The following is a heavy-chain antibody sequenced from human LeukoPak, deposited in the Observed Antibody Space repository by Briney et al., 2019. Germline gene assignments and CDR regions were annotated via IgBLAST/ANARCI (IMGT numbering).Heavy chain of an antibody. J-gene: IGHJ3*02. CDR1: GFTFSSYA. CDR3: AKDLGGNRGADAFDI. D-gene: IGHD4-23*01. V-gene: IGHV3-23*01. CDR2: ISGSGGST. Sequence: GGSLRLSCAASGFTFSSYAMSWVRQAPGKGLEWVSAISGSGGSTYYADSVKGRFTISRDNSKNTLYLQKNSLRAEDTAVYYCAKDLGGNRGADAFDIWGQGTMVTVSS.